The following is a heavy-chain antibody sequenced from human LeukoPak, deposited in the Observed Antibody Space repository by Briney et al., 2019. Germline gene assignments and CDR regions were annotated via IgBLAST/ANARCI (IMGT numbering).Heavy chain of an antibody. CDR2: ISSSGNTT. D-gene: IGHD4/OR15-4a*01. CDR3: ARAVGAGAFDN. CDR1: GFTFSDYA. V-gene: IGHV3-11*01. J-gene: IGHJ4*01. Sequence: PAGSLRLSCTASGFTFSDYAMSWVRQAPGKGLEWVSFISSSGNTTFYADSVNGRFNISRDNAKNSLYLQMSSLRAEDTAVYYCARAVGAGAFDNWGHGALVTVSS.